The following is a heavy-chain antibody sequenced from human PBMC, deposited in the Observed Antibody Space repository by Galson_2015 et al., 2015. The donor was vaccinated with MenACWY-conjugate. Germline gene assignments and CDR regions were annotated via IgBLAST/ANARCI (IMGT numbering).Heavy chain of an antibody. V-gene: IGHV3-48*02. J-gene: IGHJ3*01. CDR3: AMRDARLAKLVGACDL. Sequence: SLRLSCAASGFSISNFGMNWVRQAPGKGLEWVSYISPTSGNIYYADPVKGRFTISRDNAKNSLYLQMNSLRDEDSAVYYCAMRDARLAKLVGACDLWGQGTKVTVSS. CDR2: ISPTSGNI. D-gene: IGHD3-16*01. CDR1: GFSISNFG.